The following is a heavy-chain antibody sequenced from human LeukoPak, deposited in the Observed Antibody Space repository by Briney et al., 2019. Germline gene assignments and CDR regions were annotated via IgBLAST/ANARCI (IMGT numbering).Heavy chain of an antibody. CDR2: MNPNSGNT. CDR1: GYTFTSYD. Sequence: GASVKVSCKASGYTFTSYDINWVRQATGQGLEWMGWMNPNSGNTGYAQKFQGRVTITADKSTSTAYMELSSLRSEDTAVYYCARDPYDYVWGSQDYYYYGMDVWGQGTTVTVSS. V-gene: IGHV1-8*01. CDR3: ARDPYDYVWGSQDYYYYGMDV. D-gene: IGHD3-16*01. J-gene: IGHJ6*02.